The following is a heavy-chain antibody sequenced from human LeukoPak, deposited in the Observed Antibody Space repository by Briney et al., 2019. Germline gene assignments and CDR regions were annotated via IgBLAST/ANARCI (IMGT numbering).Heavy chain of an antibody. Sequence: GGSLRLSCAAPGFTFSSYWMSWVRPAPGHEREWVANIKQDGSEKYYVDSVKGRFTISRDNAKNSLYLQMNSLRAEDTAEYYCARDPYAYDILTGRLWGQGTLVTVSS. V-gene: IGHV3-7*01. CDR1: GFTFSSYW. D-gene: IGHD3-9*01. J-gene: IGHJ4*02. CDR2: IKQDGSEK. CDR3: ARDPYAYDILTGRL.